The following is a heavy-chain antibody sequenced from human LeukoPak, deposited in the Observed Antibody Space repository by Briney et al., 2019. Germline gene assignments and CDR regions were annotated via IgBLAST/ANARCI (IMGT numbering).Heavy chain of an antibody. V-gene: IGHV4-59*01. J-gene: IGHJ5*02. CDR1: GGSISSDY. CDR2: IYYSGST. Sequence: SETLSLTCSVSGGSISSDYWSWIRQPPGKGLEWIGYIYYSGSTNYNPSLKSRVTISIDTSKNYFSLRLTSVTAADTAVYYCARGGNWFDPWGQGTLVTVSS. CDR3: ARGGNWFDP.